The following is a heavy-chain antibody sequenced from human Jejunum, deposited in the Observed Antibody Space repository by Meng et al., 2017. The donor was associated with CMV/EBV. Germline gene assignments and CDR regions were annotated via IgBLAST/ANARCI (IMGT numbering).Heavy chain of an antibody. CDR3: TRGRLLGYCSTTSCPNNWFDP. J-gene: IGHJ5*02. V-gene: IGHV1-46*01. Sequence: SYELGWVQQAAGQGLEWMRIINPDGGFTNYAQKVQGKVTMTRDTSTSTVYMKLSSLRSEDTAVYYYTRGRLLGYCSTTSCPNNWFDPWGQGTLVTVSS. D-gene: IGHD2-2*01. CDR1: SYE. CDR2: INPDGGFT.